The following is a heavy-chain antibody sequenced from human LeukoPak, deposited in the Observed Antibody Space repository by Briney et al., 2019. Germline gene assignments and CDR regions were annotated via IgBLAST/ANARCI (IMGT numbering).Heavy chain of an antibody. CDR1: GYSFTSYW. Sequence: KVSCKASGYSFTSYWIGWVRQMPGKGLEWMGIIYPGDSDTRYSPSFQGQVTISADKSISTAYLQWSSLKASDTAMYYCAGVVAPYDAFDIWGQGTMVTVSS. J-gene: IGHJ3*02. V-gene: IGHV5-51*01. CDR3: AGVVAPYDAFDI. CDR2: IYPGDSDT.